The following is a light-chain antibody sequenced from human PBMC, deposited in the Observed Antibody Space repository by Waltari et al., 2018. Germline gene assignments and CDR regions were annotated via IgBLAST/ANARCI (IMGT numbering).Light chain of an antibody. CDR2: STN. CDR3: VLYMGGGIL. Sequence: QTVVTQEPSFSVSPGGTVTLTCSLKSGSVPTSYYPSWYQQTPGQAPRPLIYSTNTRSSGVPDRFSGSILGNNAALTITGAQADDESDYYCVLYMGGGILFGGGTKLTVL. CDR1: SGSVPTSYY. V-gene: IGLV8-61*01. J-gene: IGLJ3*02.